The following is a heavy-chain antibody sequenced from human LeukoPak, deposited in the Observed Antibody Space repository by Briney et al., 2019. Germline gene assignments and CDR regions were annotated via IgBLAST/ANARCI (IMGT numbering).Heavy chain of an antibody. CDR2: IYSGGST. CDR1: GFTVSSSY. CDR3: ARGPPNYDY. D-gene: IGHD5-24*01. Sequence: GGSLRLSCAASGFTVSSSYMSWLRRAPGKGLEWVAVIYSGGSTYYADSVKGRFTISRDNSKNTLYLQMNSLRAEDTAVHYCARGPPNYDYWGQGTLVTVSS. V-gene: IGHV3-53*01. J-gene: IGHJ4*02.